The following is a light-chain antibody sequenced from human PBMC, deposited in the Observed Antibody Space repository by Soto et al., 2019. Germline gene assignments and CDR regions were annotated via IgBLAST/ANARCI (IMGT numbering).Light chain of an antibody. J-gene: IGKJ1*01. CDR3: QQSGSSLWT. Sequence: EIVLTQSPGTLSLSPGERATLSCRASQSVSSSYLAWYQQKPGQAPRLLIYGASSRATGIPDRFSGRGSGTDFTLTISRLEAEDFALYYCQQSGSSLWTFGQGTKVEIK. V-gene: IGKV3-20*01. CDR1: QSVSSSY. CDR2: GAS.